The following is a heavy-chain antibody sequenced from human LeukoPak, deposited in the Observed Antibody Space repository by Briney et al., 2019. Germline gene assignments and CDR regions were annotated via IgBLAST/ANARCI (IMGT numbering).Heavy chain of an antibody. D-gene: IGHD5-24*01. CDR2: LSGSGITT. V-gene: IGHV3-21*01. J-gene: IGHJ4*02. CDR3: ASSKATISYYFDY. Sequence: GGSLRLSCAASGFTFSNSAMSWVRQAPGKGLEWVSTLSGSGITTYYADSVKGRFTISRDNAKNSLYLQMNSLRAEDTAVYYCASSKATISYYFDYWGQGTLVTVSS. CDR1: GFTFSNSA.